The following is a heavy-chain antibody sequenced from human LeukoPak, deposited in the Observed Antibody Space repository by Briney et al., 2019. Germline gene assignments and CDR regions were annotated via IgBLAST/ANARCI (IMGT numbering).Heavy chain of an antibody. Sequence: PGGSLGLSCAASGFTVSSNYMSWVRQAPGKGLEWVSVIYIGGSTYYADSVKGRFTISRDNSKNTLYLQMDSLRAEDTAVYFCARGSLEHITRYCSGGNRYNFFDYWGQGTLVTVSS. CDR2: IYIGGST. V-gene: IGHV3-53*01. D-gene: IGHD2-15*01. CDR1: GFTVSSNY. CDR3: ARGSLEHITRYCSGGNRYNFFDY. J-gene: IGHJ4*02.